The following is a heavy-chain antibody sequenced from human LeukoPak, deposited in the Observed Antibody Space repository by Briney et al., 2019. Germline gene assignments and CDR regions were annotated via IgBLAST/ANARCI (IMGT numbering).Heavy chain of an antibody. J-gene: IGHJ4*02. Sequence: AGGSLRLSCAASGFTFSSYAMHWVRQAPGKGLEWVSYISSSSSTIYYADSVKGRFTISRDNAKNSLYLQMNSLRAEDTAVYYCARILRYFDWLLFDYWGQGTLVTVSS. CDR1: GFTFSSYA. V-gene: IGHV3-48*01. CDR3: ARILRYFDWLLFDY. D-gene: IGHD3-9*01. CDR2: ISSSSSTI.